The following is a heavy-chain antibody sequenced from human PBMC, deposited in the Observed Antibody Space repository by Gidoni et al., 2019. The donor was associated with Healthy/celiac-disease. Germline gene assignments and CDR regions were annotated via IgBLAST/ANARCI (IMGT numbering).Heavy chain of an antibody. V-gene: IGHV3-30-3*01. D-gene: IGHD3-10*01. CDR1: GFTFSSSA. J-gene: IGHJ1*01. Sequence: QVQLVESGGGVVQPGRSLRLSCAASGFTFSSSAMHWVRQAPGKGLEWVAVISYDGSNKYYADSVKGRFTISRDNSKNTLYLQMNSLRAEDTAVYYCARDDDYYGSGSYYQYFQHWGQGTLVTVSS. CDR3: ARDDDYYGSGSYYQYFQH. CDR2: ISYDGSNK.